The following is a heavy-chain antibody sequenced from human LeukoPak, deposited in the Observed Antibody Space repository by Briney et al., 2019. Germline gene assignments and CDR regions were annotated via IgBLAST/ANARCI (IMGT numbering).Heavy chain of an antibody. J-gene: IGHJ4*02. CDR1: GFTFSSYG. V-gene: IGHV3-30*18. Sequence: GGSLRLSCAASGFTFSSYGMHWVRQAPGKGLEWVAVISYDGSNKYYADSVKGRFTTSRDNSKNTLYLQMNSLRAEDTAVYYCAKGSYYFDYWGQGTLVTVSS. CDR3: AKGSYYFDY. CDR2: ISYDGSNK.